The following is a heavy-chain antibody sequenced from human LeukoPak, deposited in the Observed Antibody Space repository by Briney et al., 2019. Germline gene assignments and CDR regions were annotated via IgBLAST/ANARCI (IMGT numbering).Heavy chain of an antibody. CDR1: GFTFSSYA. CDR3: AKDPYYDSRVDWFDP. D-gene: IGHD3-22*01. J-gene: IGHJ5*02. Sequence: GGSLRLSCAASGFTFSSYAMSWVRQAPGKGLEWVSAISGSGGSTYYADSVKGRFTISRDNSKNTLYLQMNSLRAEDTAVYYCAKDPYYDSRVDWFDPWGQGTLVTVSS. V-gene: IGHV3-23*01. CDR2: ISGSGGST.